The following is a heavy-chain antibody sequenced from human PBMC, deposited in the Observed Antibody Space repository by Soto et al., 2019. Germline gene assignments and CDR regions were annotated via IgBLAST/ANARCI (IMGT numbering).Heavy chain of an antibody. J-gene: IGHJ4*02. Sequence: GGSLRLSCAASGFTFSSYSMNWVRPAPGKGLEWVSYISSSSSTIYYADSVKGRFTISRDNAKNSLYLQMNSLRAEDTAVYYCARPGLRYFDYWGQGTLVTVSS. D-gene: IGHD7-27*01. CDR2: ISSSSSTI. V-gene: IGHV3-48*04. CDR3: ARPGLRYFDY. CDR1: GFTFSSYS.